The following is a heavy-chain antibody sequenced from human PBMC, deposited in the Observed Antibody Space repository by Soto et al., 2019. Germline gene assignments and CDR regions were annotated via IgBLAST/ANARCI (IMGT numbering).Heavy chain of an antibody. D-gene: IGHD3-16*02. V-gene: IGHV1-18*01. CDR2: ISAYNGNT. J-gene: IGHJ5*02. CDR1: GYTFTSYG. Sequence: QVQLVQSGAEVKKPGASVKVSCKASGYTFTSYGISWVRQAPGQGLEWMGWISAYNGNTNYAQKLQGRVTMTTDTSTSTAYMELRSLRSDETAVYYCARDSSYDYIWGSYRQGWFDPWGQGTLVTVSS. CDR3: ARDSSYDYIWGSYRQGWFDP.